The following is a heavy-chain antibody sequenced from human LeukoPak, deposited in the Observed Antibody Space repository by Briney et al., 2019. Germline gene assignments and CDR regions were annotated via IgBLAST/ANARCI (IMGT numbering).Heavy chain of an antibody. V-gene: IGHV1-2*02. J-gene: IGHJ4*02. CDR1: GYTFTNYY. Sequence: GASVKVSCKASGYTFTNYYLHWVRQAPGQGLEWMGWINPNNGDTNYAQRFLGRLIMSRDTSINIAYMELTRLRSDDTAVYFCARDIDSFWVRSASTSDTEFVDYWGQGTLVTVSS. CDR3: ARDIDSFWVRSASTSDTEFVDY. CDR2: INPNNGDT. D-gene: IGHD2-2*01.